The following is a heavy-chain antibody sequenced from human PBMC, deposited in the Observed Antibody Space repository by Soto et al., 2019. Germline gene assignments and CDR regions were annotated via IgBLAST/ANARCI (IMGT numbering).Heavy chain of an antibody. CDR1: GYPFTSYG. J-gene: IGHJ5*02. CDR2: ISAYNGDT. CDR3: ARGKQFGWFDP. Sequence: QVQVVQSGAEVKKPGASVKVSCKASGYPFTSYGINWVRQAPGQGLEWLGWISAYNGDTDYGQKLQGRVTMTTDTSTTTAYMELRILRSDVAAVYYCARGKQFGWFDPWGQGTLVTVSS. D-gene: IGHD1-26*01. V-gene: IGHV1-18*01.